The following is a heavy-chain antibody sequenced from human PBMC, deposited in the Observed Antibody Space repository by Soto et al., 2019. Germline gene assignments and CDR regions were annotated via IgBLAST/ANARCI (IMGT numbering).Heavy chain of an antibody. J-gene: IGHJ4*02. CDR2: SGNT. CDR1: GYTFSRHG. CDR3: ARGADDFSSGYYYEY. D-gene: IGHD3-3*01. Sequence: QVQLVQSGAEVKKPGASVTVSCKASGYTFSRHGISWVRQAPGQGLAWMAWSGNTNYAQKFQGRLTLTTNPSTRTAYMELRSLRSDDTAVYYCARGADDFSSGYYYEYWGQGNLVTVSS. V-gene: IGHV1-18*04.